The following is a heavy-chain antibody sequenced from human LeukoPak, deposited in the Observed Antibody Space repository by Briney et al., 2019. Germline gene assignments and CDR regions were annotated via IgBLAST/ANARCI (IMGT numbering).Heavy chain of an antibody. D-gene: IGHD3-22*01. V-gene: IGHV1-69*13. CDR3: ARGYTYYYDSSGYS. J-gene: IGHJ4*02. CDR2: IIPIFGTA. CDR1: GGTFSSYA. Sequence: GASVKVSCKASGGTFSSYAISWVRQAPGQGLEWMGGIIPIFGTANYAQKFQGRVTITADESTSTAYMELSSLRSEDTAVYYCARGYTYYYDSSGYSWGQGTLVTVSS.